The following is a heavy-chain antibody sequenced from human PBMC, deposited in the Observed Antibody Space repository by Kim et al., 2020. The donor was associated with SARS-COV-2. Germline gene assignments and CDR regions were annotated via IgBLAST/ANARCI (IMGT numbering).Heavy chain of an antibody. D-gene: IGHD2-2*01. CDR1: GGSISNYY. CDR3: ARGGTNQLAQV. Sequence: SETLSITCTVSGGSISNYYWNWIRQPPGKELEWMGYIFYSGTTNYNPSLKSRVTISLDTSKNQFSLKLTSVTAADTAVYFCARGGTNQLAQVWGQGTLVT. J-gene: IGHJ4*02. CDR2: IFYSGTT. V-gene: IGHV4-59*13.